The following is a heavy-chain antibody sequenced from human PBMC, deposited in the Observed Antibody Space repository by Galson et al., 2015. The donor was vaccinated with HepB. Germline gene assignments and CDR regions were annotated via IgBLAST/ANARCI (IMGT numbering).Heavy chain of an antibody. CDR3: ARHRLITTPLGRTWFDP. CDR2: IYYNGST. J-gene: IGHJ5*02. CDR1: GGSITSSSYY. D-gene: IGHD1/OR15-1a*01. Sequence: ETLSLTCTVSGGSITSSSYYWGWIRQSPGKGLEWIGSIYYNGSTDYNPSLKSRVTISVDTSKNHFFPKLSSVTAADTAVFYCARHRLITTPLGRTWFDPWGQGTRVTVSS. V-gene: IGHV4-39*01.